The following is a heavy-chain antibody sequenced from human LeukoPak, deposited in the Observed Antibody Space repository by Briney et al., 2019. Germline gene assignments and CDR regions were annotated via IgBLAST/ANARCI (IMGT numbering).Heavy chain of an antibody. Sequence: SQTLSLTCAISGDSVSSNSAAWNWIRQSPSRGLEWLGRTYYRSKWYNDYAVSVKSRITINPDTSKNQFSLQLNSVTPEDTAVHYCARDRVWRIVATFYYYGMDVWGQGTTVTVSS. V-gene: IGHV6-1*01. CDR1: GDSVSSNSAA. D-gene: IGHD5-12*01. CDR2: TYYRSKWYN. J-gene: IGHJ6*02. CDR3: ARDRVWRIVATFYYYGMDV.